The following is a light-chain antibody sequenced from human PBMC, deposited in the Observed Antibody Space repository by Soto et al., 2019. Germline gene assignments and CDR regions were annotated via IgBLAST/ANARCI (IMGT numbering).Light chain of an antibody. Sequence: QSALTQPASVSGSPGQSLTISCPGTSSDVGGYDSVSWYQHHPGKAPRLMIYDVSNRPSGISNRFSASKSGNTASLTISGLQAEDEANYYCSSYTSSSSVVFGGGTKLTVL. J-gene: IGLJ2*01. CDR3: SSYTSSSSVV. CDR2: DVS. CDR1: SSDVGGYDS. V-gene: IGLV2-14*03.